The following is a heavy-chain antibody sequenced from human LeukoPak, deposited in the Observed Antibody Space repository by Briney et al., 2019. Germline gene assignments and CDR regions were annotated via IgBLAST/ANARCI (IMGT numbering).Heavy chain of an antibody. J-gene: IGHJ4*02. CDR1: GGSFSGYY. D-gene: IGHD6-13*01. Sequence: SETLSLTCAVYGGSFSGYYWSWIRQPPGKGLEWIGEINHSGSTNYNPSLKSRVTISVDTSKNQFSLKLSSVTAADTAVYYCARAGIAAAGMASYWGQGTLVTVSS. V-gene: IGHV4-34*01. CDR2: INHSGST. CDR3: ARAGIAAAGMASY.